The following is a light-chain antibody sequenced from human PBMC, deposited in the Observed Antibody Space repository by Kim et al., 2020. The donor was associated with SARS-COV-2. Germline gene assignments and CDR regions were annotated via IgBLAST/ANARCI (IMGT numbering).Light chain of an antibody. CDR3: QQYDNLPYT. CDR1: QDISNF. J-gene: IGKJ2*01. Sequence: DIQMTQSPSSLSASVGDRVTITCQASQDISNFLNWYQLKTGKAPKLMIYDASDLQTGVPSRFSGSGSGTNFTFTINSLQPDDIAKYYCQQYDNLPYTFGQGTKLEIK. CDR2: DAS. V-gene: IGKV1-33*01.